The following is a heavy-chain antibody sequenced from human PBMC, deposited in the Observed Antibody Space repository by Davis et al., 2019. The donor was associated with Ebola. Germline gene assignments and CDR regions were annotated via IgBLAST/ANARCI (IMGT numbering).Heavy chain of an antibody. Sequence: PSETLSLTCNVSGDPMNNYFWSWIRQTPGREPEWLGYFSYTGTTRYKPSLTSRLTVSGDMSKKQFSLRLTSVTAADTAVYYCGRGRHNWNTLDLWGPGTLVTV. CDR2: FSYTGTT. V-gene: IGHV4-59*01. CDR1: GDPMNNYF. J-gene: IGHJ5*02. CDR3: GRGRHNWNTLDL. D-gene: IGHD1/OR15-1a*01.